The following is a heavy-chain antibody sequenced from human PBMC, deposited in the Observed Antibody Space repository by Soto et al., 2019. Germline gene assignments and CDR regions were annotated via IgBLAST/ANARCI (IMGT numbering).Heavy chain of an antibody. CDR3: TRDLVVERISVAGN. J-gene: IGHJ4*02. D-gene: IGHD3-16*02. V-gene: IGHV3-49*03. CDR2: IRSKAYGGTT. CDR1: GFTFGDYA. Sequence: GGSLRLSCTASGFTFGDYAMSWFRQAPGKGLEWVGFIRSKAYGGTTEYAASVKGRFTISRDDSKSIAYLQMNSLKTEDTAVYYCTRDLVVERISVAGNWGQGTLVTVSS.